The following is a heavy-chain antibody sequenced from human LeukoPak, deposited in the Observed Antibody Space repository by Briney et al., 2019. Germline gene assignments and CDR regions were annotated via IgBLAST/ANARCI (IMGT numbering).Heavy chain of an antibody. D-gene: IGHD3-3*01. J-gene: IGHJ6*02. CDR2: INHSGST. Sequence: MPSETLSLTCAVYGGSFSGYYWSWIRQPPGKGLEWIGEINHSGSTNYNPSLKSRVTISVDTSKNQFSLKLSSVTAADTAVYYCARGFTTPKGRYYYYYGMDVWGQGTTVTVSS. V-gene: IGHV4-34*01. CDR3: ARGFTTPKGRYYYYYGMDV. CDR1: GGSFSGYY.